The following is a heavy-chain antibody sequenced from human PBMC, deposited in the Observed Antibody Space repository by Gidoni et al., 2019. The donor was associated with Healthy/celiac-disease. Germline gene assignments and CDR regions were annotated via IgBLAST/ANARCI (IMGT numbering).Heavy chain of an antibody. CDR1: GFTFDDYA. Sequence: EVQLVESGGGLVQPGRSLRLSCAASGFTFDDYAMHWVRQAPGKGLEWVSGISWNSGSIGYADSVKGRFTISRDNAKNSLYLQMNSLRAEDTALYYCAKDKGGVAGTAFDYWGQGTLVTVSS. CDR2: ISWNSGSI. V-gene: IGHV3-9*01. CDR3: AKDKGGVAGTAFDY. D-gene: IGHD6-19*01. J-gene: IGHJ4*02.